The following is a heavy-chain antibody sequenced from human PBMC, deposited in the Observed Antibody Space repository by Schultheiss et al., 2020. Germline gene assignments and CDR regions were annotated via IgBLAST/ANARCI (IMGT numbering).Heavy chain of an antibody. J-gene: IGHJ1*01. CDR2: INTNTGNP. CDR1: GYTFTSYA. V-gene: IGHV7-4-1*02. CDR3: ASINDYGDTEYFQH. D-gene: IGHD4-17*01. Sequence: ASVKVSCKASGYTFTSYAMHWVRQAPGQGLEWMGWINTNTGNPTYAQGFTGRFVFSLDTSVSTAYLQISSLKAEDTAVYYCASINDYGDTEYFQHWGQGTLVTVSA.